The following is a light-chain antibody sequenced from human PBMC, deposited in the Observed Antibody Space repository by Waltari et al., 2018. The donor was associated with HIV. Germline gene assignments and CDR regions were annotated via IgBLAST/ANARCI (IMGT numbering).Light chain of an antibody. V-gene: IGKV2-28*01. J-gene: IGKJ2*01. CDR3: MQPLDTPFT. CDR1: QSLVYSNGYNY. Sequence: EIVMTQSPLSLPVTSGEPASISCRSSQSLVYSNGYNYLDWYLQKPGQSPRLLFYLASNRASGVPDRFSGSGSGTEFTLKISRVEPEDVGVYFCMQPLDTPFTFGQGTKLEIK. CDR2: LAS.